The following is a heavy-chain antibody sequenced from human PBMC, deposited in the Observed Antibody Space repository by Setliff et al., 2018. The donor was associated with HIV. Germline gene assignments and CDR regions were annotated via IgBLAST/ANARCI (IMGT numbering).Heavy chain of an antibody. D-gene: IGHD3-10*01. CDR3: ARILDMSSRTRTLYHAMDV. CDR1: GFTFRNYD. Sequence: SLRLSCAASGFTFRNYDMNWVRQAPGKGLEWVSFISVSGFTIHYADSVQGRFTISRDNARNSLSLQLNSLRADDTAVYYCARILDMSSRTRTLYHAMDVWGRGTTVTVSS. CDR2: ISVSGFTI. J-gene: IGHJ6*02. V-gene: IGHV3-48*03.